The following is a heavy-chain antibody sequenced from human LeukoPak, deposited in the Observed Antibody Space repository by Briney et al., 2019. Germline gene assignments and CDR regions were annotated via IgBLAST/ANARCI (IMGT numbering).Heavy chain of an antibody. D-gene: IGHD6-13*01. CDR3: ARGFVAAAAAEGAFHI. V-gene: IGHV3-11*04. CDR1: GFTFSDYY. CDR2: ISSSGSTI. J-gene: IGHJ3*02. Sequence: GGSLRLSCAASGFTFSDYYMSWIRQAPGKGLEWVSYISSSGSTIYYADSVKGRFTISRDNAKNSLYLQMNSLRAADTAVYYCARGFVAAAAAEGAFHIWGQGTMVTVSS.